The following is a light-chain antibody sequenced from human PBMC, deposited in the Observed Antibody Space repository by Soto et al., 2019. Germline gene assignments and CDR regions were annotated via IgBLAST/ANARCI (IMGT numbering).Light chain of an antibody. CDR3: QQSYGTPLT. Sequence: DMEMTQSPSSLSASVGDRVTITCRASQSISNSLNWYQHKPGKVPKLLIYAASSLQNGAPTRFSGTGSGKHFTLTINSLQPEDIATYYCQQSYGTPLTFGGGTKIEIK. J-gene: IGKJ4*01. CDR1: QSISNS. CDR2: AAS. V-gene: IGKV1-39*01.